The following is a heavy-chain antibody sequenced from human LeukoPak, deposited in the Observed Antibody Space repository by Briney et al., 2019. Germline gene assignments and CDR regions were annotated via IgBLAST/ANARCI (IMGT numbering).Heavy chain of an antibody. CDR1: GDSIRSSTYY. D-gene: IGHD6-13*01. CDR3: ARVWYSSSWFDY. V-gene: IGHV4-39*02. CDR2: VYSSGTA. Sequence: SETLSLICTVSGDSIRSSTYYWGWIRQPPGKGLEWIGSVYSSGTAYYNPSLKSRVTMSVDTSTNHFSLRVNSVTAADTAVYYCARVWYSSSWFDYWGQGTLVTVSS. J-gene: IGHJ4*02.